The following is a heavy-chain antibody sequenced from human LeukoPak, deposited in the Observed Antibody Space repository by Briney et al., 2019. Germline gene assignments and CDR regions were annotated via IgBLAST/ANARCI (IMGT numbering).Heavy chain of an antibody. Sequence: PGGSLRLSCAASGFTFSSYWMSWVRQAPGKGLEWVANIKHDGSDKYYVDSVKGRFTISRDNAENSLYLQMNSLRAEDTAMYYCARSQSLGYWGQRTLVTVSS. V-gene: IGHV3-7*04. CDR3: ARSQSLGY. CDR2: IKHDGSDK. J-gene: IGHJ4*02. CDR1: GFTFSSYW.